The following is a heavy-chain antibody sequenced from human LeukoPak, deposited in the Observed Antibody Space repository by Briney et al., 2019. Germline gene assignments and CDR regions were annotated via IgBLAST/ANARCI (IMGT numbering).Heavy chain of an antibody. D-gene: IGHD6-13*01. V-gene: IGHV1-8*01. CDR1: VYTLTSYV. Sequence: ASVKVSCKASVYTLTSYVINWVGQATGQGLEWMGWMNPNSGNTGYAQRFQGRVTMTRNTSISTAYMELSSLRSEDTAVYYCARTRIAAAGGGFDPWGQGTLVTVSS. CDR3: ARTRIAAAGGGFDP. J-gene: IGHJ5*02. CDR2: MNPNSGNT.